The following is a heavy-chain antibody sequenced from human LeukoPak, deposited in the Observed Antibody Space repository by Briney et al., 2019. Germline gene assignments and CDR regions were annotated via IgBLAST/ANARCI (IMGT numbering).Heavy chain of an antibody. V-gene: IGHV4-39*01. CDR3: ARHPHSTVTKAYYFDY. Sequence: SETLSLTCTVSGASTTSSSHYWDWIRQPPGKGLEWIGTVYYSGNTYYHPSLKSRVTISVDTSKNQFSLRLSSVTAADTAVYYCARHPHSTVTKAYYFDYWGQGTLVTVSS. D-gene: IGHD4-17*01. J-gene: IGHJ4*02. CDR2: VYYSGNT. CDR1: GASTTSSSHY.